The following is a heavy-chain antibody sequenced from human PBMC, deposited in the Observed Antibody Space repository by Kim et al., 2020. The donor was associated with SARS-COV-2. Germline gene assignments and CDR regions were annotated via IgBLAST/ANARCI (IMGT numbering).Heavy chain of an antibody. CDR3: ASPYYYGSGSPYHNYHYYYDMDV. D-gene: IGHD3-10*01. Sequence: ASVKVSCKASGYTFTSDYMHWVRQAPGQGLEWMGIINPGGGSTSYAQKFQGRVTMTRDTSTSTVYMELSSLRSEDTAVYYCASPYYYGSGSPYHNYHYYYDMDVWGQGTTVTVSS. J-gene: IGHJ6*02. CDR1: GYTFTSDY. V-gene: IGHV1-46*01. CDR2: INPGGGST.